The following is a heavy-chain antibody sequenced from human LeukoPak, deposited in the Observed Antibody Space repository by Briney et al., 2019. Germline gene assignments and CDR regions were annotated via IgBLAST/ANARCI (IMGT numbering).Heavy chain of an antibody. J-gene: IGHJ3*02. V-gene: IGHV3-48*03. CDR2: ISSSGSTI. CDR3: ARGASVVAGSDDAFDI. Sequence: GGSLRLSCAASGFTFSSYEMNWVRQAPGKGLEWVSYISSSGSTIYYVDSVKGRFTISRDNAKNSLYLQMNSLRVDDTAVYYCARGASVVAGSDDAFDIWGQGTMVTVSS. CDR1: GFTFSSYE. D-gene: IGHD6-19*01.